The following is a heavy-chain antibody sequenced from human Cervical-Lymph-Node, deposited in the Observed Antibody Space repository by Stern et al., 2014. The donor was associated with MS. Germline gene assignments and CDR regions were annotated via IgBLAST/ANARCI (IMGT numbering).Heavy chain of an antibody. D-gene: IGHD6-6*01. CDR2: FYSTSVT. CDR1: GFTVSSHY. Sequence: EVQLVESGGGLVQPGGSLRLSCAASGFTVSSHYINWVRQTPEKGLQWLSLFYSTSVTHYAESVRGRFTVSRDASKNTLYLQMNNLRAEDTAVYYCVRELAARRLDAWGQGTLVIVSS. V-gene: IGHV3-66*01. J-gene: IGHJ5*02. CDR3: VRELAARRLDA.